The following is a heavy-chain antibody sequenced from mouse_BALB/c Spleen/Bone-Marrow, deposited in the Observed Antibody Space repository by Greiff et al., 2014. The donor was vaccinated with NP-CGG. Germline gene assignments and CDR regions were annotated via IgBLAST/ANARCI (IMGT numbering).Heavy chain of an antibody. D-gene: IGHD1-1*01. CDR2: ISDGGSYT. CDR3: ARYGSSPYAMDY. V-gene: IGHV5-4*02. Sequence: EVKLMESGGGLVKPGGSLKLSCAASGFTFSDYYMYWVRQTPEKRLEWVATISDGGSYTYYPDSVKGRFTFSRDNAKNTLYLQXXXXXXEDTAKYYCARYGSSPYAMDYWGQGTSVTVSA. J-gene: IGHJ4*01. CDR1: GFTFSDYY.